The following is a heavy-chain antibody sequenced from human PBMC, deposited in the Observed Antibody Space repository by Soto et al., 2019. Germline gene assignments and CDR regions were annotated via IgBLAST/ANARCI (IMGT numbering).Heavy chain of an antibody. CDR2: VYFSGTGSVFFSGST. V-gene: IGHV4-39*01. CDR3: ARRIQGYSTGWYDY. CDR1: CGSISSSSYF. D-gene: IGHD6-19*01. Sequence: PSETLSLTCTVSCGSISSSSYFWGWIRQPPGKGLEWIGSVYFSGTGSVFFSGSTYYNPSLKSRVTISGDTSKNQFSLKLTSVTAADTAVYYCARRIQGYSTGWYDYWGQGILVTVSS. J-gene: IGHJ4*02.